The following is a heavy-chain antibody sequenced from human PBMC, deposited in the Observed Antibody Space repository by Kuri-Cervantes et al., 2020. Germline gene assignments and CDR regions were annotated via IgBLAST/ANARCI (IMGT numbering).Heavy chain of an antibody. J-gene: IGHJ4*02. CDR1: AFSLSPSGVG. CDR3: AHSHVLRRYFDY. Sequence: SGPTLVKPTQSLTLTCTFSAFSLSPSGVGVGWIRQPPGKALEWLALIYWDDDKRYSPSLKSRLTITKDTSKNQVVLTMTNMDPVDTATYYCAHSHVLRRYFDYWGQGTLVTVSS. CDR2: IYWDDDK. D-gene: IGHD3-10*01. V-gene: IGHV2-5*02.